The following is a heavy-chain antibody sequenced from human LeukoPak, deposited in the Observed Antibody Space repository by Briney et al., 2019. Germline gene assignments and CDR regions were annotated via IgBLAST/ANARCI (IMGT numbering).Heavy chain of an antibody. V-gene: IGHV3-23*01. CDR3: AKGWGYCSSTSCSDY. CDR2: ISGSGGST. CDR1: GFTFSSYA. D-gene: IGHD2-2*01. Sequence: GGSLRLSCAASGFTFSSYAMSWVRQAPGKGLEWVSAISGSGGSTYYADSVKGRFTISRDNSKNTLYLQMNSPRAEDTAVYYCAKGWGYCSSTSCSDYWGQGTLVTVSS. J-gene: IGHJ4*02.